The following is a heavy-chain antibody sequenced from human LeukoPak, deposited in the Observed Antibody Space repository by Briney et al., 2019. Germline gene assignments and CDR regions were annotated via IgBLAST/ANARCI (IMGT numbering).Heavy chain of an antibody. J-gene: IGHJ6*02. CDR2: ISYDGSNK. D-gene: IGHD5-18*01. CDR1: GFTFSSYA. CDR3: ARGGEQLWSDYYYYYYGMDV. V-gene: IGHV3-30-3*01. Sequence: EPGGSLRLSCTASGFTFSSYAMHWVRQAPGKGLEWVAVISYDGSNKYYADSVKGRFTISRDNSKNTLYLQMNRLRAEDTAVYYCARGGEQLWSDYYYYYYGMDVWGQGTTVTVSS.